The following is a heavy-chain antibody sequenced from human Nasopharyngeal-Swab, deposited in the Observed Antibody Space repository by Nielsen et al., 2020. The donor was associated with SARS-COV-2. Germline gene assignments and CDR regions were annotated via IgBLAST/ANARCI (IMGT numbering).Heavy chain of an antibody. CDR1: GFTFSSYG. J-gene: IGHJ4*02. CDR3: ARDGIVGATTGLDY. CDR2: IGYDGSNK. Sequence: GESLKISCAASGFTFSSYGMHWVRQAPGKGLEWVAVIGYDGSNKYYADSVKGRFTISRDNSKNTLYLQMNSLRAEDTAVYYCARDGIVGATTGLDYWGQGTLVTVSS. V-gene: IGHV3-33*01. D-gene: IGHD1-26*01.